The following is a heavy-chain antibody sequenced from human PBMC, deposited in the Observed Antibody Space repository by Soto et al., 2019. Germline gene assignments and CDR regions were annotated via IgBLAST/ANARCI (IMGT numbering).Heavy chain of an antibody. J-gene: IGHJ6*01. CDR2: IYQNGST. D-gene: IGHD2-8*01. CDR1: VDSFTSPSSS. V-gene: IGHV4-30-2*01. CDR3: VRSKLVDVFAV. Sequence: SETLSFTCIVSVDSFTSPSSSWTWFRHPPRKSLEWIGYIYQNGSTYYNPSVKGRVTISVDRSKNQFSLSLKSVTAADTAVYFCVRSKLVDVFAVWGQGTMVTFSS.